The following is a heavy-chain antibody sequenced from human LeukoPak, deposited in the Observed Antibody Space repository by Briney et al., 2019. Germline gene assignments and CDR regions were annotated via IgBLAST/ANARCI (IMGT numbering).Heavy chain of an antibody. D-gene: IGHD2-2*01. Sequence: PSETLSLTCTVSGGSISSSSHYWGWIRQPPGKGLEWIGSIYYSGDTYYNPSLKSRVTTSVDTSKSQFSLRLSSVTAADTAVYYCARHGNIVVLQATSKAFDIWGQGTMVTVSS. V-gene: IGHV4-39*01. CDR3: ARHGNIVVLQATSKAFDI. CDR2: IYYSGDT. J-gene: IGHJ3*02. CDR1: GGSISSSSHY.